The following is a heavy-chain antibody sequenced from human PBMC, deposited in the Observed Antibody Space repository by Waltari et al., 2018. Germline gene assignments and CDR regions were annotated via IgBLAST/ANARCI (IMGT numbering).Heavy chain of an antibody. D-gene: IGHD4-4*01. CDR2: IYYRGST. CDR3: ARVLGDVTTSQHTYFYYYMDV. V-gene: IGHV4-59*11. Sequence: QVQLQASGSGLVKPSETLSLTCTVSGGSISSHYWSWIRQPPGNGLEWIGYIYYRGSTNYNPSLKSRVTISVDTSKNQFSLKLSSVTAADTAVYYCARVLGDVTTSQHTYFYYYMDVWGKGTTVTVSS. CDR1: GGSISSHY. J-gene: IGHJ6*03.